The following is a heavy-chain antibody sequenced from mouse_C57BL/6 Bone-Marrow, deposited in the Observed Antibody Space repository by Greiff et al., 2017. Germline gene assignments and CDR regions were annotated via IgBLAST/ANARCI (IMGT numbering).Heavy chain of an antibody. D-gene: IGHD1-3*01. V-gene: IGHV1-81*01. CDR3: AREAHLSWFGY. J-gene: IGHJ3*01. CDR1: GYTFTSYG. CDR2: IYPRSGST. Sequence: VQLQQSGAELARPGASVTLSCKASGYTFTSYGISWVKQRTGQGLEWIGEIYPRSGSTYYNEKFKGKATLTADKSSSTAYMELRSLTSEDSAVYFCAREAHLSWFGYWGQGTLVTVSA.